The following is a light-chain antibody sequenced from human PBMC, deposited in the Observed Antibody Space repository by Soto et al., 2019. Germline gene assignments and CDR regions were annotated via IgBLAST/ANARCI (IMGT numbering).Light chain of an antibody. CDR1: SSDVGGYNY. V-gene: IGLV2-11*01. J-gene: IGLJ3*02. Sequence: QSVLTQPRSVSGSPGQSVTISCTGTSSDVGGYNYVSWYQQHPGEAPKLMIYDVGKRPSGVPDRFSGSKSGNTASLTISGLQAEDEADYYCCSYVGSYSWVFGGGTKLTVL. CDR2: DVG. CDR3: CSYVGSYSWV.